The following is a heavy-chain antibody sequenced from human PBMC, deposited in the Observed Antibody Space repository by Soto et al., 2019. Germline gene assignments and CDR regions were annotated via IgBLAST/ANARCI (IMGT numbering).Heavy chain of an antibody. CDR3: AKAPLAFDI. J-gene: IGHJ3*02. CDR2: ITASGAVT. CDR1: GFSVTESV. V-gene: IGHV3-23*01. Sequence: EVQLLESGGGLVQPGESRRLACEVSGFSVTESVISWVRQAPGKGLEWVSSITASGAVTYYADSVKGRVTISRDTSKDTVFLQINGLRVEDTAVYYCAKAPLAFDIWGQGTWVTVSS.